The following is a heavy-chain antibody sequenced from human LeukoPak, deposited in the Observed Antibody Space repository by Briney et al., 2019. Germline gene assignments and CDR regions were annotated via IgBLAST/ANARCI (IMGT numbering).Heavy chain of an antibody. D-gene: IGHD2-15*01. CDR1: GGSISNYY. V-gene: IGHV4-59*01. J-gene: IGHJ3*02. CDR3: ARRYCSGGSCNDAFDI. Sequence: SETLSLTCTVSGGSISNYYWSWFRQPPGKGLEWIGYIYYSGGTNYNPSLKSRVTISVDTSKNQFSLKLSSVTAADTAVYYCARRYCSGGSCNDAFDIWGQGTMVTVSS. CDR2: IYYSGGT.